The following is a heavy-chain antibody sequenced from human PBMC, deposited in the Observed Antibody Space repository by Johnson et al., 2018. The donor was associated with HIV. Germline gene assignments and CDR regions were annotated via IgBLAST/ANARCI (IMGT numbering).Heavy chain of an antibody. Sequence: QVQLVESGGGLVKPGGSLRLSCAASGFTFSDYYMNWIRKAPGKGLQWVAAIWYDGSNKYYADSVKGRFTISRDNSKNTLYLQMGSLRAEDMAVYYCARPRTTVTQVDAFDIWGQGTMVTVSS. D-gene: IGHD4-17*01. CDR1: GFTFSDYY. J-gene: IGHJ3*02. CDR2: IWYDGSNK. V-gene: IGHV3-33*08. CDR3: ARPRTTVTQVDAFDI.